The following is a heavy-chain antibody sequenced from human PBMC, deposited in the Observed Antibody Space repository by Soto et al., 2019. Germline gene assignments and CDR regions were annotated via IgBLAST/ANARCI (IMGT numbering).Heavy chain of an antibody. J-gene: IGHJ4*02. D-gene: IGHD3-22*01. CDR2: MNPNSGNT. CDR3: ARRHHNYYDRSGYHAY. V-gene: IGHV1-8*01. Sequence: ASVKVSCKASGYTFTSYDINWVRQATGQGLEWMGWMNPNSGNTGYAQKFQGRVTMTRNTSISTAYMELSSLRSEDTAVYYCARRHHNYYDRSGYHAYWGQGTLVTVSS. CDR1: GYTFTSYD.